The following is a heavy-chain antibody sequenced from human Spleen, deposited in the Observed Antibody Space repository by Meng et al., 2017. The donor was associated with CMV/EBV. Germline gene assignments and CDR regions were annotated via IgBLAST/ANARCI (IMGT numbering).Heavy chain of an antibody. V-gene: IGHV4-4*07. CDR2: IYTDDRI. J-gene: IGHJ4*02. Sequence: PLLEAGQGRVKLSETRSRVCSVSGDSMSDYYWHCIRRPARKGLEWIGRIYTDDRINYNPSFKSRVTMSLNTSKNQFFLTLCSVTAADTAVYYCARGYSSGKTDYWGQGTLVTVSS. CDR3: ARGYSSGKTDY. D-gene: IGHD6-19*01. CDR1: GDSMSDYY.